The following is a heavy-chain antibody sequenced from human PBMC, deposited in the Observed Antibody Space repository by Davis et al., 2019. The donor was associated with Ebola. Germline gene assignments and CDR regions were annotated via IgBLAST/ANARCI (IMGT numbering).Heavy chain of an antibody. Sequence: GGSLRLSCAASGFTFSSYAMHWVRQAPGTGLEDVSVISSHGGSTYYANSVKGRFTISRDNSKNTLYLQMGSLRAEDMAVYYCARDGYCSSTGCSGWFDPWGQGTLVTVSS. V-gene: IGHV3-64*01. CDR2: ISSHGGST. D-gene: IGHD2-2*03. J-gene: IGHJ5*02. CDR3: ARDGYCSSTGCSGWFDP. CDR1: GFTFSSYA.